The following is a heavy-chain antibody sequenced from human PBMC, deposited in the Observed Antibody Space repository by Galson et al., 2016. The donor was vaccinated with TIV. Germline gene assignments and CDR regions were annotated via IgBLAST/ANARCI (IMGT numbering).Heavy chain of an antibody. CDR3: AKFYGSRTYPSWFGP. CDR1: GDRFTTYW. Sequence: QSGAEVTKPGESLRISCKDSGDRFTTYWIAWLRQMPGKGLQWMGIIFPSDSDTRYSPSFEGQVTISADKSISTVYLQWSSLKASDTAIYYCAKFYGSRTYPSWFGPWGQGTLVTVSS. CDR2: IFPSDSDT. V-gene: IGHV5-51*03. D-gene: IGHD3-10*01. J-gene: IGHJ5*02.